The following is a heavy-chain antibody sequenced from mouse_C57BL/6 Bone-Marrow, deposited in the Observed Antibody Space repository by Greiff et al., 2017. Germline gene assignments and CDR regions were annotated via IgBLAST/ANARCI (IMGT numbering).Heavy chain of an antibody. CDR1: GFTFSSYA. CDR3: KREEREYDDAMDY. J-gene: IGHJ4*01. Sequence: EVMLVESGEGLVKPGGSLTLSCAASGFTFSSYAMSWVRQTPEKRLEWVAYISSGGDSTYYADTVTGRFPISRDNARNTLYLQMSSLQSEDTAMYYCKREEREYDDAMDYWGQGTSGTVAA. CDR2: ISSGGDST. V-gene: IGHV5-9-1*02. D-gene: IGHD2-14*01.